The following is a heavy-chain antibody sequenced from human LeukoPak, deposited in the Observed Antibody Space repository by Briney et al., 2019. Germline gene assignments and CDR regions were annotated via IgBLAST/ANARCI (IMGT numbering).Heavy chain of an antibody. Sequence: GGFLRLSCAASVFSFRHYWMNWVRQAPGKGLEGVANIKQDGSEKNYVHSVKGRFTITRDNAKNSLYLQLNSLRAEDTAVYYCASTNSFDFWGRGTLVTVSS. CDR1: VFSFRHYW. V-gene: IGHV3-7*03. D-gene: IGHD2-8*01. CDR3: ASTNSFDF. J-gene: IGHJ4*02. CDR2: IKQDGSEK.